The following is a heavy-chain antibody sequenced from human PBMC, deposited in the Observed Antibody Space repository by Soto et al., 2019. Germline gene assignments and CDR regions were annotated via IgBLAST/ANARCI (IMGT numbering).Heavy chain of an antibody. Sequence: GASVKVSCKASGYTFTSYDINWVRQATGQGLEWMGWMNPNSGNTGYAQKFQGRVTMTRNTSISTAYMELSSLRSEDTAVYYCARGHTLHPQWLVQAYWGQGTLVTVSS. CDR3: ARGHTLHPQWLVQAY. V-gene: IGHV1-8*01. J-gene: IGHJ4*02. D-gene: IGHD6-19*01. CDR1: GYTFTSYD. CDR2: MNPNSGNT.